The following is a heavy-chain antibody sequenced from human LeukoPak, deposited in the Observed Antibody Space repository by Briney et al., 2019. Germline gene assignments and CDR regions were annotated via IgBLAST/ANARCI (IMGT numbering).Heavy chain of an antibody. V-gene: IGHV1-8*03. J-gene: IGHJ6*03. Sequence: ASVKVSCKASGYTFTIYDINWVRQATGQGLEWMGGMNTNSGNTGYAQKFKGRVTITRNTSMSTAYMELSSLRSEDTAVYYCARGPTYYDFWSYYYYYMDVWGKGTTVTVSS. CDR1: GYTFTIYD. CDR3: ARGPTYYDFWSYYYYYMDV. CDR2: MNTNSGNT. D-gene: IGHD3-3*01.